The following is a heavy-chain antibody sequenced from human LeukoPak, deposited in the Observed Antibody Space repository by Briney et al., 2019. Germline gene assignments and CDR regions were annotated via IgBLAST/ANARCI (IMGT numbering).Heavy chain of an antibody. CDR3: ARDLAVGATLYYYYGMDV. V-gene: IGHV3-21*01. D-gene: IGHD1-26*01. J-gene: IGHJ6*02. CDR1: GFSFSSYN. Sequence: GGSLRLSCAASGFSFSSYNMNWVRQAPGKGLEWVSSISSSSSYIYYADSVKGRFTISRDNAKNSLYLQMNSLRAEDTAVYYCARDLAVGATLYYYYGMDVWGQGTTVTVSS. CDR2: ISSSSSYI.